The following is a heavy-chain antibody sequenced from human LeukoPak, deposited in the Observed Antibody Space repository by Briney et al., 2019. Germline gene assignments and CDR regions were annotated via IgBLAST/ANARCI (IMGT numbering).Heavy chain of an antibody. CDR2: INHSGST. J-gene: IGHJ6*03. CDR3: ARGGSYSRGYYYYYMDV. D-gene: IGHD6-13*01. Sequence: SETLSLTCAVYGGSFSGYYWSWIRQPPGKGLEWIGEINHSGSTNYNPSLQSRVTISVDTSENQFSLTLSSVTAADTAVYYCARGGSYSRGYYYYYMDVWGKGTTVTVS. CDR1: GGSFSGYY. V-gene: IGHV4-34*01.